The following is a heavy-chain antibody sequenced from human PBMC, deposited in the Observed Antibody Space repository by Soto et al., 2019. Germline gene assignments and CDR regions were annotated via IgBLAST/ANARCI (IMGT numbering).Heavy chain of an antibody. Sequence: ASVKVSRKASGYTFPSHGISRVRQAPGQGLEWMGWISAYNGNTNYAQKLQGRVTMTTDTSTSTAYMELRSLRSDDTAVYYCARGYSGSYWGLLDPWGQGPLVTV. CDR3: ARGYSGSYWGLLDP. CDR1: GYTFPSHG. J-gene: IGHJ5*02. V-gene: IGHV1-18*01. D-gene: IGHD1-26*01. CDR2: ISAYNGNT.